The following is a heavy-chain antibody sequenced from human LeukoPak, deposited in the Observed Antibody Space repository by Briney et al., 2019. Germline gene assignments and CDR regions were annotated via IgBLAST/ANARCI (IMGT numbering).Heavy chain of an antibody. Sequence: GSLRLSCTASGFTFGDYAMSWVRQAPGKGLEWVGFIRSKAYGGTTEYAASVKGRFTISRDDSKSIAYLQMNSLKTEDTAVYYCTRDSYGSNYYYGMDAWGQGTTVTVSS. V-gene: IGHV3-49*04. CDR1: GFTFGDYA. J-gene: IGHJ6*02. CDR3: TRDSYGSNYYYGMDA. D-gene: IGHD5-18*01. CDR2: IRSKAYGGTT.